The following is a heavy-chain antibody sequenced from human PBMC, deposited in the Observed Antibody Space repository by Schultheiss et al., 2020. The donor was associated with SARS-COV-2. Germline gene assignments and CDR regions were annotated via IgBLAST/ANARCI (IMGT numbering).Heavy chain of an antibody. Sequence: GGSLRLSCAASGFTFSSYEMNWVRQAPGKGLEWVSYISSSSSIIYHADSVKGRFTISRDNAKNSLYLQMNSLRAEDTAVYYCARGPGVTGYYYYYYMDVWGKGTTVTVSS. CDR3: ARGPGVTGYYYYYYMDV. D-gene: IGHD2-21*02. J-gene: IGHJ6*03. CDR2: ISSSSSII. CDR1: GFTFSSYE. V-gene: IGHV3-48*01.